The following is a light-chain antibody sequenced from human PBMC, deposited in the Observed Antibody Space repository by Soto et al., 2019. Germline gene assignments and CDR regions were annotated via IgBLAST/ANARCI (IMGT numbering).Light chain of an antibody. CDR2: EAT. CDR1: SSDVGSYNL. V-gene: IGLV2-23*01. Sequence: QSVRTQPASVSGSPGQAITISCTGTSSDVGSYNLVSWYQQHPGKAPKLMIYEATKRPSGVSGRFSGSKSGNTASLTISGLQAEDEADYYCCSYAGSSTFYVFGTGTKVTVL. J-gene: IGLJ1*01. CDR3: CSYAGSSTFYV.